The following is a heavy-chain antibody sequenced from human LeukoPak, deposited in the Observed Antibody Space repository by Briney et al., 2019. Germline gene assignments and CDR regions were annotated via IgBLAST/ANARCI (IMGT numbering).Heavy chain of an antibody. Sequence: ASVKVSCKASGYTFIDYYMHWVRQAPGQGLEWMGWINPNSGGTNYAQKFQGRVTMTRDTSITTAYMELSRLRSDDTAVYYCARVYGDHYGSGVIDYWGQGTLVT. D-gene: IGHD3-10*01. V-gene: IGHV1-2*02. CDR2: INPNSGGT. CDR1: GYTFIDYY. J-gene: IGHJ4*02. CDR3: ARVYGDHYGSGVIDY.